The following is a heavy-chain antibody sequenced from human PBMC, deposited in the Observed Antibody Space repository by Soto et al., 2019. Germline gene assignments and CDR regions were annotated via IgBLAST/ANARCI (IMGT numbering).Heavy chain of an antibody. D-gene: IGHD5-18*01. Sequence: QVQLQESGPGLVKPSQTLSLTCTVSGGSISSGGYYWSWIRQHPGKGLEWIGYIYYSGSTYYNPSLKSRVTIAVDTSKNQCPLKLNSVTAADTAVYYCAREGRTGYTFGLDYWGQGTLVTVSS. J-gene: IGHJ4*02. CDR1: GGSISSGGYY. CDR2: IYYSGST. V-gene: IGHV4-31*03. CDR3: AREGRTGYTFGLDY.